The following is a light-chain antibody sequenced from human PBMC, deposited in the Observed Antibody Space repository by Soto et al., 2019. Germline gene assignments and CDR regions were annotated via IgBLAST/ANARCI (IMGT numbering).Light chain of an antibody. J-gene: IGKJ2*01. CDR2: DAS. Sequence: DIQMTQSPSTLSASVGDRVTISCRASQSIYSWLGWYQQKPGQAPKLLIHDASSLEGGVPSRFRGSGSGTEFTLTISSLQPDDFATYYCQHYNSHLMYTFGQGTKLEIK. CDR3: QHYNSHLMYT. V-gene: IGKV1-5*01. CDR1: QSIYSW.